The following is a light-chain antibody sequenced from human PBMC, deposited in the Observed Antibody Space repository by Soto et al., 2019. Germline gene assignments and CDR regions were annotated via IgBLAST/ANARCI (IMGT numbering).Light chain of an antibody. Sequence: EIGLTQSPGTLSLSTGERATLSCRASQTLSNSFIAWYQQKPGQAPRLLIYGASSRATGIPDRFSGSGSGTDFTLTISRLEPEDFAVYYCQQYAGSRTFGQGTKVDI. CDR1: QTLSNSF. CDR2: GAS. CDR3: QQYAGSRT. J-gene: IGKJ1*01. V-gene: IGKV3-20*01.